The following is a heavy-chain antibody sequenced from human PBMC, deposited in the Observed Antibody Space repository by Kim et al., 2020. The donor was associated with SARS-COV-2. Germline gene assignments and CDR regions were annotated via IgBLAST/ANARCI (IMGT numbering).Heavy chain of an antibody. CDR2: IIPILGIA. Sequence: SVKVSCKASGGTFSSYAISWVRQAPGQGLEWMGRIIPILGIANYAQKFQGRVTITADKSTSTAYMELSSLRSEDTAVYYCASTILNDYGDYYHFDYWGQGTLVSVSS. V-gene: IGHV1-69*04. J-gene: IGHJ4*02. D-gene: IGHD4-17*01. CDR1: GGTFSSYA. CDR3: ASTILNDYGDYYHFDY.